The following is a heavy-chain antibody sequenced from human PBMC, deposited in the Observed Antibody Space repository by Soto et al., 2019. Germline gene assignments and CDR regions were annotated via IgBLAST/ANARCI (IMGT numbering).Heavy chain of an antibody. CDR2: IWPGDSET. V-gene: IGHV5-51*01. CDR3: ARQYNSGWYIYDY. D-gene: IGHD6-19*01. J-gene: IGHJ4*02. CDR1: GYIFSGYY. Sequence: PGESLKISCKSSGYIFSGYYIAWVRQMPGKGLEWMGIIWPGDSETRYNPSFEGQVTLSADKSISTAYLQWSSLRASDTAMYYCARQYNSGWYIYDYWGQGTLVTVSS.